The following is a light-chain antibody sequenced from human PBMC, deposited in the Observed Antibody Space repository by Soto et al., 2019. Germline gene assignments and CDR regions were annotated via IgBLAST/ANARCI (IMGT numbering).Light chain of an antibody. CDR1: QSVSSY. J-gene: IGKJ4*01. CDR2: DAS. CDR3: QQRSNWSLT. Sequence: EIVLTQSPATLSSSPGERATLSCRASQSVSSYLAWYQQKPGQAPRLLIYDASNRAPGIPARFSGSGSGTDFTLTISSLEPADFAVYYCQQRSNWSLTFGGGTKVEIK. V-gene: IGKV3-11*01.